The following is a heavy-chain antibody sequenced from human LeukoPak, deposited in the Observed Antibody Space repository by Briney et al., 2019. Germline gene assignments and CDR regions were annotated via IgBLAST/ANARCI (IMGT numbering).Heavy chain of an antibody. D-gene: IGHD2-21*02. V-gene: IGHV3-43*02. J-gene: IGHJ3*02. Sequence: QPGGSLRLSCAASGFTFDDYAMHWVRQAPGKGLEWVSLISGDGGSTYYADSVKGRFTISRDNSKNSLYLQMNSLRTEDTALYYCAKDSIPASYCGGDCYKDAFDIWGQGTMVTVSS. CDR2: ISGDGGST. CDR3: AKDSIPASYCGGDCYKDAFDI. CDR1: GFTFDDYA.